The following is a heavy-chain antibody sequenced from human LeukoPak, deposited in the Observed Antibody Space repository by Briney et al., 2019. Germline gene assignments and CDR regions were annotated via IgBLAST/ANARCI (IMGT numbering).Heavy chain of an antibody. CDR3: AVDTAMVDYYYYMDV. J-gene: IGHJ6*03. Sequence: SVWVSCKASGYTFTSYGISWVRQAPGQGLEWMGGIIPIFGTANYAQKFQGRVTITADESTSTAYMELSSLRSEDTAVYYCAVDTAMVDYYYYMDVWGKGTTVTVSS. CDR1: GYTFTSYG. D-gene: IGHD5-18*01. V-gene: IGHV1-69*13. CDR2: IIPIFGTA.